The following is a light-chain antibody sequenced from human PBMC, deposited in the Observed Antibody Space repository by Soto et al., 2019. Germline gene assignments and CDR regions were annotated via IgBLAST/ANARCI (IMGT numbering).Light chain of an antibody. J-gene: IGKJ5*01. CDR2: NAS. CDR1: QSVSTF. Sequence: EIVLTQSPATLSLSPGERAILSCRASQSVSTFLAWFQQKPGQPPRLLIYNASNRTTGIPARFSGSGSGTDFTLTISSLEPEDFAVYYCQQRGDWPTITFGQGTRLAIK. CDR3: QQRGDWPTIT. V-gene: IGKV3-11*01.